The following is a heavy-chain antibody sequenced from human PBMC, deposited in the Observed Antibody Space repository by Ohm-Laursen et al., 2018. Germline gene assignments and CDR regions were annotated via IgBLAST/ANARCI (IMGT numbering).Heavy chain of an antibody. V-gene: IGHV4-59*08. Sequence: PGTLSLTCTVSGGSISSYYWTWIRQPPGKGLEWIGYIYYTGSTSYNPSLKSRVTISVDTSKNQFSLKLSSVTAADTAVYYCARRANSAYPYYLDHWGQGTLVTVSS. CDR1: GGSISSYY. CDR3: ARRANSAYPYYLDH. D-gene: IGHD3-22*01. CDR2: IYYTGST. J-gene: IGHJ4*02.